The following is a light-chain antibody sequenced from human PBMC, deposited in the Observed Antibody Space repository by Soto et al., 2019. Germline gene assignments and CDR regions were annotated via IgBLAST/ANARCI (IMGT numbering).Light chain of an antibody. Sequence: IELTQSPATLSLSQGERATLSCMASQSVSSYFACYHQKPRQAPTLLIYDASTSATGIPARFSGSGSETDFTLTIISLQSEDFAVYYYQQYNNWPRTFGQGTKVDI. CDR3: QQYNNWPRT. CDR1: QSVSSY. J-gene: IGKJ1*01. CDR2: DAS. V-gene: IGKV3D-15*01.